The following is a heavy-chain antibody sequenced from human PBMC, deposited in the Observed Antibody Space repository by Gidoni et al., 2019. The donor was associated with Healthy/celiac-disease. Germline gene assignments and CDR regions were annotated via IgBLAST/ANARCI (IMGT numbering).Heavy chain of an antibody. CDR1: GGSFSGYY. V-gene: IGHV4-34*01. D-gene: IGHD5-12*01. CDR3: ARARYSGYDDY. Sequence: QVQLQQWGAGLLTPSETLSLTCAVYGGSFSGYYWSWIRQPPGKGLEWIGEINHSGSTNYNPSLKSRVTISVDTSKNQFSLKLSSVTAADTAVYYCARARYSGYDDYWGQGTLVTVSS. J-gene: IGHJ4*02. CDR2: INHSGST.